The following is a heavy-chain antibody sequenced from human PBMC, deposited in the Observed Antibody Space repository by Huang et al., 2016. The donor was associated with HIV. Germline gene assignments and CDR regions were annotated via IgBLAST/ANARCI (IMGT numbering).Heavy chain of an antibody. V-gene: IGHV3-7*01. CDR3: ATKADAMDV. Sequence: LVESGGGLVRPGGSLSLSCAGSTVTFSAYWMTWVRQSPGQGMGGVASIRQDGSEKHDVDAVGGRFNIARDNGKKLLFLEMRSLGVDDTAVYFCATKADAMDVWGQGTTVIVSS. J-gene: IGHJ6*02. CDR1: TVTFSAYW. CDR2: IRQDGSEK. D-gene: IGHD2-8*01.